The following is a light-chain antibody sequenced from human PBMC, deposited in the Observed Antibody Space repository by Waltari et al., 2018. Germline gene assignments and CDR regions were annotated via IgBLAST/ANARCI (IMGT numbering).Light chain of an antibody. CDR1: NIGSKS. CDR3: QVWDSSSDHWV. Sequence: SYVLTQPPSVSVAPGQTARITWWGNNIGSKSVHWYQQKPGQAPVLVVYDDSDRPSGISERFSGSNAGNTATLTISRVEAGDEADYYCQVWDSSSDHWVFGGGTKLTVL. V-gene: IGLV3-21*02. CDR2: DDS. J-gene: IGLJ3*02.